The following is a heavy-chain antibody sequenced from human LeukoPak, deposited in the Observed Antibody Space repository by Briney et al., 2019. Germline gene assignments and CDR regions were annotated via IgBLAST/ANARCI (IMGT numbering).Heavy chain of an antibody. V-gene: IGHV4-30-2*01. CDR3: VRGKYQLLATGWFDP. CDR2: IYHSGST. Sequence: SQTLSLTCAVSGGSISSGGYSWSWIRQPPGKGLEWIGYIYHSGSTYYNPSLKSRVTISVDRSKNQFSLKLSSVTAADTAVYYCVRGKYQLLATGWFDPWGQGTLVTVSS. CDR1: GGSISSGGYS. J-gene: IGHJ5*02. D-gene: IGHD2-2*01.